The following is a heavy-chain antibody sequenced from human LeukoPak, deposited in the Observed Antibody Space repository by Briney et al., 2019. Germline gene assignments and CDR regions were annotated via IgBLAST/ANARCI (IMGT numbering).Heavy chain of an antibody. D-gene: IGHD6-19*01. CDR1: GFTFGNYW. CDR3: ARHFYSGSDY. Sequence: GGSLRLPCAASGFTFGNYWMHWVRQAPGKGLVWVSRITSDGSTSTYADSVRGRFTISRDNAKNTLYLQMDSLRAEDTAVYYCARHFYSGSDYWGQGTLVTVSS. J-gene: IGHJ4*02. V-gene: IGHV3-74*01. CDR2: ITSDGSTS.